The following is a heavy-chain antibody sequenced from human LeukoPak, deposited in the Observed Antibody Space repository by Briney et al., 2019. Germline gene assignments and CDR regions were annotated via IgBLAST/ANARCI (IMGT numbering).Heavy chain of an antibody. J-gene: IGHJ4*02. V-gene: IGHV4-4*07. CDR2: IYTSGST. CDR3: ARGIAAAGTFDY. D-gene: IGHD6-13*01. Sequence: SETLSLTCTVSGGSISSYYWSWIRQPAGKGLEWIGRIYTSGSTNYNPSLKSRVTMSVDTSKNQFPLKLSSVTAADTAVYYCARGIAAAGTFDYWGQGTLVTVSS. CDR1: GGSISSYY.